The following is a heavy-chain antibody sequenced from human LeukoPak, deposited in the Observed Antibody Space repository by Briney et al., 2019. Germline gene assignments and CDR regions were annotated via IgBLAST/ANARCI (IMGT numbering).Heavy chain of an antibody. V-gene: IGHV3-30-3*01. Sequence: GRSLRLSCAASGFTFSSYAMHWVRQAPGKGLEWVAVISYDGSNKYYADSVKGRFTISRDNSKNTLYLQMNSLRAEDTAVYYCARVPDDYRNMDVWGKGTTVTVSS. J-gene: IGHJ6*03. CDR2: ISYDGSNK. CDR3: ARVPDDYRNMDV. CDR1: GFTFSSYA. D-gene: IGHD4-11*01.